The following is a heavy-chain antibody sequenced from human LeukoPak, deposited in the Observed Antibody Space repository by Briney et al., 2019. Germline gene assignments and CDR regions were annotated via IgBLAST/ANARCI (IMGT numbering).Heavy chain of an antibody. J-gene: IGHJ6*03. Sequence: PSQTLSLTCTVSGGSISSSPYYWGWIRQPAGKGLEWIGHIYYSGSIFLNPSLKSRVTISVDTSKNQFSLKLSSVTAADAAFYYCARVPLWFGTGYMDVWGKGTTVIVSS. V-gene: IGHV4-39*07. CDR2: IYYSGSI. CDR1: GGSISSSPYY. D-gene: IGHD2-21*01. CDR3: ARVPLWFGTGYMDV.